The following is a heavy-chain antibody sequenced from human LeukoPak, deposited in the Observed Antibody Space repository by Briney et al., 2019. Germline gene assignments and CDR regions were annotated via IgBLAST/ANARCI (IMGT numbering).Heavy chain of an antibody. CDR2: LYPGDSDI. CDR1: GYSFTNYW. J-gene: IGHJ4*02. D-gene: IGHD2-15*01. V-gene: IGHV5-51*01. Sequence: GESLKISCKDSGYSFTNYWIGWVRQMPGKGLEWMGILYPGDSDIRYSPSFQGQVTISADKSISTAYLQWSSLKASDTAMYYCARLYCNGDICYYDYWGQGTLVTVSS. CDR3: ARLYCNGDICYYDY.